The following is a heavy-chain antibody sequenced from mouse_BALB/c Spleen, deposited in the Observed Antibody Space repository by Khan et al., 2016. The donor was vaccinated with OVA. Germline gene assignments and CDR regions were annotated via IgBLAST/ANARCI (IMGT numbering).Heavy chain of an antibody. J-gene: IGHJ4*01. CDR3: AKCTPDYYSMDY. CDR1: GFSLTSYG. V-gene: IGHV2-3*01. CDR2: MWGDGST. Sequence: VQLQESGPGLVAPSQSLSITCTVSGFSLTSYGVNWVRQPPGKGLEWLGVMWGDGSTNYHSALKSRLIISKDNSKSQVFLQMNSLQTDDTATYYCAKCTPDYYSMDYWGQGTSVTVSS.